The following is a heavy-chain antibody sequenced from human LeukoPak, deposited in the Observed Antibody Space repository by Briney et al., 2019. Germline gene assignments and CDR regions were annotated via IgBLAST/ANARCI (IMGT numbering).Heavy chain of an antibody. D-gene: IGHD1-14*01. V-gene: IGHV1-46*01. CDR1: GYTFTSYY. CDR3: AREVMDNLRFDY. J-gene: IGHJ4*02. Sequence: GASVKVSCKASGYTFTSYYMHWVRQAPGQGLEWMGIINPSGGDTSYVQKFQGRLTMTRDTSTNTVYMELTSLRSEDTAVYYCAREVMDNLRFDYWGQGTLVTVSS. CDR2: INPSGGDT.